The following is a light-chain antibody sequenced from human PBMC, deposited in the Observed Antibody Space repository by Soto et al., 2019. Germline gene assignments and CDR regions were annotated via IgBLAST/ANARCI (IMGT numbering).Light chain of an antibody. J-gene: IGKJ5*01. CDR3: MQALQTRVT. V-gene: IGKV2-28*01. CDR1: RSLLHTNGENY. Sequence: DIVMTQSPLSLPVTPGEPASISCTSSRSLLHTNGENYLDWYLQKPGQSPQLLIYLGSNRASGVPDRFSGSGSGTDCTLKISRVEAEDVGLYYFMQALQTRVTFGQGTRLEIK. CDR2: LGS.